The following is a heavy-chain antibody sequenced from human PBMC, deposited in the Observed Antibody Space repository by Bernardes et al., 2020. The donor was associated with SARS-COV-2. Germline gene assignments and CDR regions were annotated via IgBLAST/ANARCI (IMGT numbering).Heavy chain of an antibody. CDR1: GFTFSSYG. J-gene: IGHJ5*02. CDR2: ISYDGSNK. D-gene: IGHD3-3*01. V-gene: IGHV3-30*18. Sequence: GGSLRLSCVASGFTFSSYGMHWVRQAPGKGLEWVAVISYDGSNKYYADSVKGRFTISRDNSKNTLYLQMNSLRAEDTAVYYCAKDRKYYDFWSGYYYGAWGQGTLVTVSS. CDR3: AKDRKYYDFWSGYYYGA.